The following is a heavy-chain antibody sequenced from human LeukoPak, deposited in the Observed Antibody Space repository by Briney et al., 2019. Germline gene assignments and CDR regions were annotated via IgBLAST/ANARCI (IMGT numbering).Heavy chain of an antibody. CDR1: GFTFSNSA. V-gene: IGHV3-9*01. Sequence: GGSLRLSCAASGFTFSNSAMSWVRQAPGKGLEWVSGISYNSDTIAYADSVKGRFTISRDNAKNSLYLQMNSLRAEGTALYYCAKDYCGGDCYSGWYFDLWGRGTLVTVSS. D-gene: IGHD2-21*02. CDR2: ISYNSDTI. J-gene: IGHJ2*01. CDR3: AKDYCGGDCYSGWYFDL.